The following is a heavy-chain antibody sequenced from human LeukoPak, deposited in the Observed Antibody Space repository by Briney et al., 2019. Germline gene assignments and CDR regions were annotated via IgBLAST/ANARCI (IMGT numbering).Heavy chain of an antibody. CDR2: INHSGST. CDR1: GGSFSGYY. V-gene: IGHV4-34*01. CDR3: ARELVSSSCYFDY. D-gene: IGHD6-13*01. J-gene: IGHJ4*02. Sequence: SETLSLTCAVYGGSFSGYYWSWIRQPPGKGLEWIGEINHSGSTNYNPSLKSRVTISVDTSKNQSSLKLSSVTAADTAVYYCARELVSSSCYFDYWGQGTLVTVSS.